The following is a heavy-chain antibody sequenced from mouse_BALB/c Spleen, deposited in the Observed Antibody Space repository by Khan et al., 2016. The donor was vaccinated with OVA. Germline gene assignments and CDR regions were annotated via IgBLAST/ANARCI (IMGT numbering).Heavy chain of an antibody. CDR2: IDPKNGVT. CDR1: GYTFTEYT. Sequence: QLQQSGPELVKPGASVKMSCKNSGYTFTEYTLHWVKQSHGKSLEWIGVIDPKNGVTSYNQKFKGKATLTVDKSSSTAYMEFRSLTSEDSAVYYCARDAGRYWGQGTSVTVSS. V-gene: IGHV1-22*01. D-gene: IGHD3-3*01. J-gene: IGHJ4*01. CDR3: ARDAGRY.